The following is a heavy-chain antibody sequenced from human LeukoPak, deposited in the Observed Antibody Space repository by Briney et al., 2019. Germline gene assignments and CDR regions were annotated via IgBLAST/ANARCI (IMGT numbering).Heavy chain of an antibody. J-gene: IGHJ4*02. D-gene: IGHD2-2*01. Sequence: GGSLRLSCAAPGFTFSSYAMSWVRQAPGKGLEWVSAISGSGGSTYYADSVKGRFTISRDNSKNALYPQMNSLRAEDTAVYYCAKSFRSTSLDYWGQGTLVTVSS. CDR3: AKSFRSTSLDY. CDR2: ISGSGGST. V-gene: IGHV3-23*01. CDR1: GFTFSSYA.